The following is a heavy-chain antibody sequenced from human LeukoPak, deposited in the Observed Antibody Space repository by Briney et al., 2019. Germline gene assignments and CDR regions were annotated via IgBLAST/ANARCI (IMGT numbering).Heavy chain of an antibody. Sequence: PGRSLRLSCAASGFTFSSYAMSWVRQAPGKGLEWVSAISGSGGSTYYADSVKGRFTISRDNSKNTLYLQMNSLRAEDTAVYYCANQYSSSWYPFDYWGQGTLVTVSS. CDR3: ANQYSSSWYPFDY. D-gene: IGHD6-13*01. J-gene: IGHJ4*02. CDR1: GFTFSSYA. CDR2: ISGSGGST. V-gene: IGHV3-23*01.